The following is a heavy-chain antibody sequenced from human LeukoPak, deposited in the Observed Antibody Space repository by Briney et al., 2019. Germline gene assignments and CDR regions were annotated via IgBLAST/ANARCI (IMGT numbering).Heavy chain of an antibody. CDR3: ARPLRFLEWLSLDALDI. Sequence: ASVKVSCKASGYTFTGYYMHWVRQAPGQGLEWMGWINPNSGGTNYAQKFQGRVTMTRDTSISTAYMELSRLRSDDTAVYYCARPLRFLEWLSLDALDIWGQGTMVTVSS. D-gene: IGHD3-3*01. CDR2: INPNSGGT. V-gene: IGHV1-2*02. CDR1: GYTFTGYY. J-gene: IGHJ3*02.